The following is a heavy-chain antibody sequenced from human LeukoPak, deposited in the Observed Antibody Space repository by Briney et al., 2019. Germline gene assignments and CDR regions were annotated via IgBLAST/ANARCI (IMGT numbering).Heavy chain of an antibody. J-gene: IGHJ4*02. CDR1: GYTFITYG. D-gene: IGHD2-15*01. Sequence: ASVKVSCKASGYTFITYGISWVRQAPGQGLEWMGWVSAYADDTNYVQKYQGRVSMTTDTSTSTAYMELRSLRSDDTAVYDCARDCIGCHGFDYWGQGTLVTVSS. CDR3: ARDCIGCHGFDY. V-gene: IGHV1-18*01. CDR2: VSAYADDT.